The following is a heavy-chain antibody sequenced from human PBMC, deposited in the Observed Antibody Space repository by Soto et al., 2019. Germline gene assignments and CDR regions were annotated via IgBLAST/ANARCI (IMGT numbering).Heavy chain of an antibody. V-gene: IGHV3-64D*06. CDR3: VKGEYYYDSSGYYPFDY. CDR1: GFTFSIYA. J-gene: IGHJ4*02. D-gene: IGHD3-22*01. Sequence: PGGSLRLSCSASGFTFSIYAMHWVRQAPGKGLEYVSSISTNGGSTHYADSVKGRFTISRDNSKNTQYLQMSSLRADDTAVYYCVKGEYYYDSSGYYPFDYWGQGTPVTVSS. CDR2: ISTNGGST.